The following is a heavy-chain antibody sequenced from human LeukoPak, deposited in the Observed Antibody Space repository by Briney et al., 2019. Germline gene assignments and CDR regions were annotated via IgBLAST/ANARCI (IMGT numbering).Heavy chain of an antibody. D-gene: IGHD3-16*01. V-gene: IGHV3-7*01. J-gene: IGHJ3*02. CDR1: GFTFSSYW. CDR3: AREGEAFDI. Sequence: GGSLRLSCAASGFTFSSYWMSWVRQAPGKGLEWVANIKQDGSERYYVDSVQGRFTISRDNAKNSLYLQMNSLRVEDTAVYYCAREGEAFDIWGQGTMVTVSS. CDR2: IKQDGSER.